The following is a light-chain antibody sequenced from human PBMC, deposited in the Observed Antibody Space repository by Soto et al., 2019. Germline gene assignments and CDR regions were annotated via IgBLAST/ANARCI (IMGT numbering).Light chain of an antibody. CDR1: SSDVGGYNY. J-gene: IGLJ1*01. Sequence: QSALTQPRSVSGSPGQSVTISCTGTSSDVGGYNYVSWYQQLPGNAPKLIMYEVSNRPSGISNRFSGSKSGNTASLTISGLQAEDEADYYCSSKSPDFFGTGTKLTVL. V-gene: IGLV2-11*01. CDR2: EVS. CDR3: SSKSPDF.